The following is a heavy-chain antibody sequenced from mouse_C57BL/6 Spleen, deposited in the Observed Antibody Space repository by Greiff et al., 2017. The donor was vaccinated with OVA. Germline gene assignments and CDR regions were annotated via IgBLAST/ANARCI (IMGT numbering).Heavy chain of an antibody. CDR2: IYPRSGNT. D-gene: IGHD1-1*01. CDR3: ARGGGTTVVDFDV. Sequence: QVKLMESGAELARPGASVKLSCKASGYTFTSYGISWVKQRTGQGLEWIGEIYPRSGNTYYNEKFKGKATLTADKSASTAYMELRSLTSEDSAVYFCARGGGTTVVDFDVWGTGTTVTVSS. V-gene: IGHV1-81*01. CDR1: GYTFTSYG. J-gene: IGHJ1*03.